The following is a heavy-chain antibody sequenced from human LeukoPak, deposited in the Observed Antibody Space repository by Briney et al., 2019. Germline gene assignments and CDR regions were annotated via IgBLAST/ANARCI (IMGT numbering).Heavy chain of an antibody. Sequence: ASVKVSCKASGGTFSSYAISWVRQAPGQGLEWMGRIIPILGIANYAQKFQGRVTITADKSTSTAYMELSSLRSEDTAVYYCATRVGDDFWSGYDYWGQGTLVTVSS. V-gene: IGHV1-69*04. CDR3: ATRVGDDFWSGYDY. D-gene: IGHD3-3*01. CDR1: GGTFSSYA. J-gene: IGHJ4*02. CDR2: IIPILGIA.